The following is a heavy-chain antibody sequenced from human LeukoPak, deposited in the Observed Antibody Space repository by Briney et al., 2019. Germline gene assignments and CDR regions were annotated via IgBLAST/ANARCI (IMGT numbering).Heavy chain of an antibody. CDR1: EFTFRSYS. D-gene: IGHD1-26*01. CDR2: ISGSSSDI. J-gene: IGHJ4*02. Sequence: GGSLRLSCAGSEFTFRSYSMHWVRQAPGKGLEWVSSISGSSSDIYYADSVKGRFTISRDNSKNSLYLQMKSLRAEDTALYYCARRGYHDYSGFDYWGQGTLVTVSS. V-gene: IGHV3-21*01. CDR3: ARRGYHDYSGFDY.